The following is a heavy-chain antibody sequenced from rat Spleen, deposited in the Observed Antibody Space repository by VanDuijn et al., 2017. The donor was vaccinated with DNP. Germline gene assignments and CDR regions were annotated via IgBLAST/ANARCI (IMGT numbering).Heavy chain of an antibody. Sequence: VQLKESGPGLVQPSQTLSLTCTVSGFSLTSYGVSWVRQPPGKGLEWMGVIWTGGSTDYNSALKSRLSISRDTSKSQVFLKMNSLQTEDTAIYFCARDGTYWGQGVMVTVSS. D-gene: IGHD5-1*01. V-gene: IGHV2-15*01. CDR1: GFSLTSYG. CDR2: IWTGGST. CDR3: ARDGTY. J-gene: IGHJ2*01.